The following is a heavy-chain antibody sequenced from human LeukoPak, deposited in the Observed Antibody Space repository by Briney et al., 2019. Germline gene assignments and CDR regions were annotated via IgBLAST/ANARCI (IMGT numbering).Heavy chain of an antibody. CDR1: GGSISIYY. CDR2: IYTSGST. V-gene: IGHV4-4*09. Sequence: SETLSLTCTVSGGSISIYYWSWIGQPPGKGLDWIGYIYTSGSTNYDPYLKSRVTISVDTSKNQFSLKLSSVTAADTAVYYCARLGDGYNYPGYYYYYMDVWGKGTTVTVSS. D-gene: IGHD5-24*01. J-gene: IGHJ6*03. CDR3: ARLGDGYNYPGYYYYYMDV.